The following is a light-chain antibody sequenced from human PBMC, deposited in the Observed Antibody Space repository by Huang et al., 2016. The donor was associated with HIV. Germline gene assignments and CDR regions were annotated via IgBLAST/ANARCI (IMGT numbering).Light chain of an antibody. V-gene: IGKV2-30*02. CDR1: PSLAHSDGNTY. CDR3: MQGTHWPPGT. Sequence: DVVMTQSPLSLPVTPGQPASISCRSNPSLAHSDGNTYLNWFHLRPGQSPRRLIYKISARDSGVPDRFSGSGSGTNFTLKISRVEAEDIGIYYCMQGTHWPPGTFGQGTKVEI. J-gene: IGKJ1*01. CDR2: KIS.